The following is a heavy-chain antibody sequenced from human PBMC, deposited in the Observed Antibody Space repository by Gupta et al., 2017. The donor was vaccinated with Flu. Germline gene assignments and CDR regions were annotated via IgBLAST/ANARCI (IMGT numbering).Heavy chain of an antibody. Sequence: QVQLVQSGAEVKKPGASVKVSCKASGYTFTGYDMQWVRQAPGQGLEWMGWINPNSGGTNYAQKFQGRVPMTRDTSISTAYMELSRLRSDDTAVYYCARDRIAVAGSPGRHYYYGMDVWCQGTTVTVSS. CDR3: ARDRIAVAGSPGRHYYYGMDV. CDR2: INPNSGGT. J-gene: IGHJ6*02. CDR1: GYTFTGYD. D-gene: IGHD6-19*01. V-gene: IGHV1-2*02.